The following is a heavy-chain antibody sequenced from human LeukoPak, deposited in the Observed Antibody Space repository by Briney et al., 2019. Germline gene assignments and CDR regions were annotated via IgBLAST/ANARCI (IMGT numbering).Heavy chain of an antibody. J-gene: IGHJ6*03. CDR2: IRYDGSNK. D-gene: IGHD5-18*01. Sequence: PGGSLRLSCAVSGFTFSSYGMHWVRQAPGKGLEWVVFIRYDGSNKYYADSVKGRFTISRDNSKNTLYLQMNSLRAEDTAVYYCAKVQGYDDSVMLNMDVWRKGTTVTVSS. CDR3: AKVQGYDDSVMLNMDV. CDR1: GFTFSSYG. V-gene: IGHV3-30*02.